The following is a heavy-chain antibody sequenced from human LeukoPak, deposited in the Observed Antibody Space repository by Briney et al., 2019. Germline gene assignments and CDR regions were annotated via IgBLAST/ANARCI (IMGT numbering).Heavy chain of an antibody. CDR1: GYTFSGYY. D-gene: IGHD3-10*01. J-gene: IGHJ6*03. Sequence: ASVKVSCKASGYTFSGYYMHWVRQAPGQGLEWMGWINPNSGGTNYAQKFQGRVTMTRDTSISTAYMELSRLRSDDTAVYYCARVTIHYYNLYYYMDVWGKGTTVTVSS. V-gene: IGHV1-2*02. CDR2: INPNSGGT. CDR3: ARVTIHYYNLYYYMDV.